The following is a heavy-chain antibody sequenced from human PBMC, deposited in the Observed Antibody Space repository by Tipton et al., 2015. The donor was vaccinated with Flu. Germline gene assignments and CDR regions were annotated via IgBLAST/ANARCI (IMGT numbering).Heavy chain of an antibody. J-gene: IGHJ2*01. CDR2: MNPNSGNT. CDR1: GYTFSSYE. V-gene: IGHV1-8*01. CDR3: ARNRQQSRYFDL. D-gene: IGHD1-1*01. Sequence: QSGAEVKKPGASVKVSCKASGYTFSSYEINWVRQATGQGLEWMGWMNPNSGNTGYAQKFQGRVTMTRNTSISTAYMELTSLTSEETAVYYCARNRQQSRYFDLWGRGTLVTVSS.